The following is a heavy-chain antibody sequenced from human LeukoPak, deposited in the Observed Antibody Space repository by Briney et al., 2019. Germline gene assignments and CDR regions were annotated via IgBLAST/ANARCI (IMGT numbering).Heavy chain of an antibody. CDR3: AKGPSIAARPDYFDY. J-gene: IGHJ4*02. Sequence: GGSLRLSCAASGFTFSSYGMSWVRQAPGKGLEWVSGISGSGGSTYYADSVKGRFTISRDNSKNTLYLQMNSLRAEDTAVYYCAKGPSIAARPDYFDYWGQGTLVTVSS. D-gene: IGHD6-6*01. V-gene: IGHV3-23*01. CDR2: ISGSGGST. CDR1: GFTFSSYG.